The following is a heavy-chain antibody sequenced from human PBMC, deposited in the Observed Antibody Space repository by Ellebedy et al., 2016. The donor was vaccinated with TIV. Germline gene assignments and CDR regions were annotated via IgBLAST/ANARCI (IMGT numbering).Heavy chain of an antibody. CDR1: GFTFSTYW. CDR3: ARDTLVGVTDSYFDY. CDR2: IKQDGSKR. J-gene: IGHJ4*02. D-gene: IGHD1-26*01. Sequence: PGGSLRLSCAASGFTFSTYWLHWVRQAPGKGLEWVANIKQDGSKRFYVDSVKGRITISRDNAKNSLYLQMNNLRAEDTAVYYCARDTLVGVTDSYFDYWGQGTLVTVSS. V-gene: IGHV3-7*03.